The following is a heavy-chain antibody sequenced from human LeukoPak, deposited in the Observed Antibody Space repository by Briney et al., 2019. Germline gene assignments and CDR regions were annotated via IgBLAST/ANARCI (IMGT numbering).Heavy chain of an antibody. D-gene: IGHD3-10*01. J-gene: IGHJ4*02. V-gene: IGHV3-48*04. CDR2: VSSSGGNI. CDR3: VREGGSGSYSQY. Sequence: PGRSLRLSCAASGFTFSSYSMDWVRQAPGKGLEWLSYVSSSGGNIQYADSGKGRFTISRDNAKNSLYLQMNNLKAEDTAVYYCVREGGSGSYSQYWGQGTLVTVSS. CDR1: GFTFSSYS.